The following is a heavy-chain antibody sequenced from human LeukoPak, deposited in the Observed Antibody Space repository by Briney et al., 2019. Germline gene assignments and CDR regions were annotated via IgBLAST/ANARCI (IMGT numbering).Heavy chain of an antibody. J-gene: IGHJ4*02. V-gene: IGHV1-2*02. CDR3: ASGSSFDSSGRGFDC. Sequence: ASVKVSCKASGYTFSGYYMHWVRQAPGQGLEWMGWINPKSGGTNYAQKFQGRVTMTRDTSISTAYMELSRLRFDDTAVYYCASGSSFDSSGRGFDCWGQGTLVTVSS. CDR2: INPKSGGT. CDR1: GYTFSGYY. D-gene: IGHD3-22*01.